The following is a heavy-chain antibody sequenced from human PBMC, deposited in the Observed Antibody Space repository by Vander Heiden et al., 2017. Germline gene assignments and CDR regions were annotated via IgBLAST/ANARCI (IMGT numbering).Heavy chain of an antibody. CDR3: ARGASTYYHSFDY. CDR2: IYSNEDI. V-gene: IGHV4-4*07. Sequence: QVQLQESGPGLVKPSETLSLTCTVSGGSINGYFWGWVRQPAGEGLEWIGRIYSNEDIIYNPSLKRPVTMSVDTSKNQFSLRLTSVTAADTAVYYCARGASTYYHSFDYWGQGTLVTVSS. D-gene: IGHD3-10*01. J-gene: IGHJ4*02. CDR1: GGSINGYF.